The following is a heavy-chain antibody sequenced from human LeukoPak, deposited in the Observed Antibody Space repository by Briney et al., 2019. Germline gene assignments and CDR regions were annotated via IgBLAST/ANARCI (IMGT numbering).Heavy chain of an antibody. V-gene: IGHV4-39*07. Sequence: SETLSLTCTVSGGSISSSSYYWGWIRQPPGKGLEWIGSIYYSGSTYYNPSLKSRVTISVDTSKNQFSLKLSSVTAADTAVYYCASWAGEDFDYWGQGTLVTVFS. CDR3: ASWAGEDFDY. CDR2: IYYSGST. D-gene: IGHD7-27*01. CDR1: GGSISSSSYY. J-gene: IGHJ4*02.